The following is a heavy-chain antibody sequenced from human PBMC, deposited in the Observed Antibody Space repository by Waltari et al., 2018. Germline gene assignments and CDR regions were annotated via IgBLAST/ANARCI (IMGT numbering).Heavy chain of an antibody. J-gene: IGHJ4*02. CDR3: ARAGSYDFWSGYTYYFAY. D-gene: IGHD3-3*01. CDR1: GYTFTSYD. Sequence: QVQLVQSGAEVKKPGASVKVSCKASGYTFTSYDINWVRQATGQGLEWMGWMNPNSGNTGYAQKFQGRVTMTRNTSISTAYMELSSLRSEDTAVYYCARAGSYDFWSGYTYYFAYWGQGTLVTVSS. V-gene: IGHV1-8*01. CDR2: MNPNSGNT.